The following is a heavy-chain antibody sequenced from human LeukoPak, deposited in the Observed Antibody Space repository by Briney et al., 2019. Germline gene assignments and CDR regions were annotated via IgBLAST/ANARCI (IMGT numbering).Heavy chain of an antibody. CDR2: IWYDGSNK. D-gene: IGHD1-26*01. Sequence: GGSLRLSCVVSGFTVSSNYMTWVRQAPGKGLEWVAVIWYDGSNKYYADSVKGRFTISRDNSKDTLYLQLNSLRAEDTAVYYCASQIVPPTSYWGQGTLVTVSS. J-gene: IGHJ4*02. CDR1: GFTVSSNY. V-gene: IGHV3-33*08. CDR3: ASQIVPPTSY.